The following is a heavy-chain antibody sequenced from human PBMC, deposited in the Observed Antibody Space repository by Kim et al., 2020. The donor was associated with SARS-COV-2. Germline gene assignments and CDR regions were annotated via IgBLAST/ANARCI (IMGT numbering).Heavy chain of an antibody. Sequence: SETLSLTCTVSGGSISSSSYYWGWIRQPPGKGLEWIGSIYYSGSTYYNPSLKSRVTISVDTSKNQFSLKLSSVTAADTAVYYCARRGYDFWSGYADYWGQGTLVTVSS. J-gene: IGHJ4*02. CDR1: GGSISSSSYY. CDR3: ARRGYDFWSGYADY. D-gene: IGHD3-3*01. V-gene: IGHV4-39*01. CDR2: IYYSGST.